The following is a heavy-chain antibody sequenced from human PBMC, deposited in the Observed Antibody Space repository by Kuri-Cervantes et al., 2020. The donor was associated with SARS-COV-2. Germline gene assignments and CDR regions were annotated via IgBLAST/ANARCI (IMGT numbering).Heavy chain of an antibody. V-gene: IGHV1-69*13. CDR2: IIPIYGTT. D-gene: IGHD3/OR15-3a*01. Sequence: SVKVSCKASGVNLSSYAIAWVRQAPGQGLEWMGRIIPIYGTTNHAQKVQGRVSITADESTNTAYMEMSSLRSEDTAIYYCAGDAMIITLFGLENWVDAWGQGTLVTVSS. CDR3: AGDAMIITLFGLENWVDA. CDR1: GVNLSSYA. J-gene: IGHJ5*02.